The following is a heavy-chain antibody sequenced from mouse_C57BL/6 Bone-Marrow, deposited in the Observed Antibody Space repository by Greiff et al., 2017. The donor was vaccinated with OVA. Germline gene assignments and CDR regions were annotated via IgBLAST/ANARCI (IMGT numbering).Heavy chain of an antibody. J-gene: IGHJ2*01. CDR2: IHPNSGST. CDR3: ARGVGFTAVVAPYFDY. Sequence: QVQLKQPGAELVKPGASVKLSCKASGYTFTSYWMHWVKQRPGQGLEWIGMIHPNSGSTNYNEKFKSKATLTVDKSSSTAYMQPSILTSEDSAVYYCARGVGFTAVVAPYFDYWGQGTTLTVSS. D-gene: IGHD1-1*01. V-gene: IGHV1-64*01. CDR1: GYTFTSYW.